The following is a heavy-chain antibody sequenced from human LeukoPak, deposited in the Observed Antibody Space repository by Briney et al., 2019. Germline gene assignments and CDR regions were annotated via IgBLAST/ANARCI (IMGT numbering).Heavy chain of an antibody. V-gene: IGHV4-59*01. D-gene: IGHD2-15*01. Sequence: SETLSLTCTVSGDSISSYYWSWIRQPPGKGLEWIGYIYYSGSTNYNTSLKRRVTISVYTSKNQFSLKLSSVTAADPAVYYCARDSVVVVAATRTYYYGMDVWGKGTTVTVSS. J-gene: IGHJ6*04. CDR2: IYYSGST. CDR3: ARDSVVVVAATRTYYYGMDV. CDR1: GDSISSYY.